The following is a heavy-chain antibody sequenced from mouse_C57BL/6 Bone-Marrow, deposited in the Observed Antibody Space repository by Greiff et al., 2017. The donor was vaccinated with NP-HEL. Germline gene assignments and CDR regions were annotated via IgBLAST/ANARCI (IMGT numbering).Heavy chain of an antibody. CDR2: INPKNGGT. Sequence: EVQLQQSGPELVKPGASVKISCKASGYTFTDYYMNWVKQSHGKSLEWIGDINPKNGGTSYNQKFKGKATLTVDKYSSTSYSEHRRLTSEDSAVYYCARNYDDPAWFAYWGQGTLVTVSA. J-gene: IGHJ3*01. V-gene: IGHV1-26*01. CDR3: ARNYDDPAWFAY. CDR1: GYTFTDYY. D-gene: IGHD2-4*01.